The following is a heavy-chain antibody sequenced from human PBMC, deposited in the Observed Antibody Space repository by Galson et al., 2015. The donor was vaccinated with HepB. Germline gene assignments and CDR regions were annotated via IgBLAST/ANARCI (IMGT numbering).Heavy chain of an antibody. J-gene: IGHJ4*02. Sequence: SLRLSCAASGFTFTNYNMNWVRQAPGKGLEWLSYISTASHTRYYADSVKGRFTISRDNAKKSVFLQMNSLRAEDTAVYYCARGNNWNDEEHFDYWGQGTLVTVSS. V-gene: IGHV3-48*01. D-gene: IGHD1-1*01. CDR3: ARGNNWNDEEHFDY. CDR2: ISTASHTR. CDR1: GFTFTNYN.